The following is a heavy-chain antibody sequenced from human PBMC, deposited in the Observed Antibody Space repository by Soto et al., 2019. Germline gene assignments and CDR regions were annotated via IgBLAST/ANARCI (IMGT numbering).Heavy chain of an antibody. CDR2: IKQDGSEK. J-gene: IGHJ6*02. V-gene: IGHV3-7*03. CDR1: GFTFSSYW. D-gene: IGHD3-3*01. CDR3: AREFNDFWSGYHYYYYYGMDV. Sequence: QPGGSLRLSCAASGFTFSSYWMSWVRQAPGKGLEWVANIKQDGSEKYYVDSVKGRFTISRDNAKNSLYLQMNSPRAEDTAVYYCAREFNDFWSGYHYYYYYGMDVWGQGTTVTVSS.